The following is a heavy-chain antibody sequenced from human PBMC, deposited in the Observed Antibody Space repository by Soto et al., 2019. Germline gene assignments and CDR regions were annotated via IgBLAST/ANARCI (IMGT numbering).Heavy chain of an antibody. CDR2: IYYSGST. Sequence: SETLSLTCAVSGGSISSGGYSWSWIRQPPGKGLEWIGYIYYSGSTNYNPSLKSRVTISVDTSKNQFSLKLSSVTAADTAVYYCARDSSSSWYQRGTYNWFDPWGQGTLVTVSS. CDR3: ARDSSSSWYQRGTYNWFDP. V-gene: IGHV4-30-4*07. J-gene: IGHJ5*02. CDR1: GGSISSGGYS. D-gene: IGHD6-13*01.